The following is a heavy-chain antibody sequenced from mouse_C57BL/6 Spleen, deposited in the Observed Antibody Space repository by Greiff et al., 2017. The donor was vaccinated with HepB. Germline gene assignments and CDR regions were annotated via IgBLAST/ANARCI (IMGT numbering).Heavy chain of an antibody. CDR2: ISSGSSTI. Sequence: EVQLQESGGGLVKPGGSLKLSCAASGFTFSDYGMHWVRQAPEKGLEWVAYISSGSSTIYYADTVKGRFTISRDNAKNTLFLQMTSLRSEDTAMYYCARRDYDGGAMDYWGQGTSVTVSS. V-gene: IGHV5-17*01. J-gene: IGHJ4*01. CDR1: GFTFSDYG. CDR3: ARRDYDGGAMDY. D-gene: IGHD2-4*01.